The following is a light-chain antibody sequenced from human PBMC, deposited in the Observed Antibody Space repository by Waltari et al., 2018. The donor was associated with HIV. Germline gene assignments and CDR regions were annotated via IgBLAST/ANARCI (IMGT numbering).Light chain of an antibody. CDR3: QQYNIYSYT. Sequence: DIQMAQSPSTLSASVGDRVTITCRASQSISSSLAWYQQKPGKAPRLLIYKASTLETGVPSRFSGSGSGKEFTLTISSLQPDDVATYYCQQYNIYSYTFGQGTKLEIK. CDR1: QSISSS. J-gene: IGKJ2*01. V-gene: IGKV1-5*03. CDR2: KAS.